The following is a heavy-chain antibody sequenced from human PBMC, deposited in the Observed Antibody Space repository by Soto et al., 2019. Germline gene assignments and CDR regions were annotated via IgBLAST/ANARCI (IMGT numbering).Heavy chain of an antibody. V-gene: IGHV4-39*01. D-gene: IGHD1-26*01. CDR3: ATQEVGGSYVYTFDP. J-gene: IGHJ5*02. CDR1: GGSITSSSYY. CDR2: IYYSGST. Sequence: QLHLRESGPGLVKPSETLSLTCTVSGGSITSSSYYWGWIRQTPGKGLEWIGSIYYSGSTYYNSSLMSRVSISVDTSKNQFSLKLSSVTAADAAVYYCATQEVGGSYVYTFDPWGQGTLVTVSS.